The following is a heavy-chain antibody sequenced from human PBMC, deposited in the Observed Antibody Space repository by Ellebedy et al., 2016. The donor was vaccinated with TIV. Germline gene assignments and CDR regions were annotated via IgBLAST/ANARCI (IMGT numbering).Heavy chain of an antibody. CDR2: VSGSGNSA. Sequence: GESLKISXAASTLNFGGRVLSWVRQAPGQGLEWVASVSGSGNSAKYRDSVQGRFTISRDNSKDTLFLQMHSLRPEDMGTYFCAGGTYDCWSGSHMDVWGKGTTVTVSS. D-gene: IGHD3-3*01. J-gene: IGHJ6*03. V-gene: IGHV3-23*01. CDR1: TLNFGGRV. CDR3: AGGTYDCWSGSHMDV.